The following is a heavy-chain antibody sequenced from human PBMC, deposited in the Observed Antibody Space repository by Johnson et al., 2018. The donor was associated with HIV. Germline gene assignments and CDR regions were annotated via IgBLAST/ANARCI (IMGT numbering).Heavy chain of an antibody. CDR1: GFTFDDYG. CDR3: AKGGPYCGGVCAHTDAYDI. Sequence: VQLVESGVGVVRPGGSLRLSCAVSGFTFDDYGMSWVRQAPGKGLEWISGINWNGASTGYADSVRGRFTISRDNAKNSLSLQMNSLRAGDSGLYYCAKGGPYCGGVCAHTDAYDIWGQGTMVTVSS. D-gene: IGHD2-21*01. V-gene: IGHV3-20*04. J-gene: IGHJ3*02. CDR2: INWNGAST.